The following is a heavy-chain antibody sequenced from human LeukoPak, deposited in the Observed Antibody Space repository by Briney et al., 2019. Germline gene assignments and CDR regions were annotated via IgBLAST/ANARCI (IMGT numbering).Heavy chain of an antibody. V-gene: IGHV3-30*02. Sequence: PGGSLRHSCAASGFIFSDYGMHWVRQAPGKGLEWVTFIRYDGTNKYYADSVKGRFTISRDNSKNIVYLQMNSLSSEDTAVYYCAKEGTASKPSDLDYWGQGTLVTVSS. CDR2: IRYDGTNK. CDR3: AKEGTASKPSDLDY. CDR1: GFIFSDYG. J-gene: IGHJ4*02. D-gene: IGHD1/OR15-1a*01.